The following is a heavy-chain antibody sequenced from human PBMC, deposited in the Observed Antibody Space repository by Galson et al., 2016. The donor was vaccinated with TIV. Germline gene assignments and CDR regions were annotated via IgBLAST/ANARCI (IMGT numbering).Heavy chain of an antibody. CDR3: ARTRVVVSGTPFFDY. CDR2: VYYSGNT. J-gene: IGHJ4*02. Sequence: SETLSLTCVVSGSSISSGFWWGWIRQPPGKRLEWIGYVYYSGNTYYNPSLTSLKSRVTMSVDTSKNQFSLKLSSVTAVDTAVYYCARTRVVVSGTPFFDYWGRGTLVTVSS. V-gene: IGHV4-28*01. CDR1: GSSISSGFW. D-gene: IGHD6-19*01.